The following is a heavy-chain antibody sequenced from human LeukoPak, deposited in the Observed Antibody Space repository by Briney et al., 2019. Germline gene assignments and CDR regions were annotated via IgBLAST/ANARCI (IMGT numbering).Heavy chain of an antibody. D-gene: IGHD5-18*01. CDR1: GFTFSSYE. V-gene: IGHV3-48*03. CDR3: ARVLRGDTAMVDY. CDR2: ISSSGSTI. Sequence: GGSLRLSCAASGFTFSSYEMNWVRQAPGKGLEWVSYISSSGSTIYYADSVKGRFTISRDNAKNSLYLQMNSLRAEDTAVYYCARVLRGDTAMVDYWGQGTLVTVSS. J-gene: IGHJ4*02.